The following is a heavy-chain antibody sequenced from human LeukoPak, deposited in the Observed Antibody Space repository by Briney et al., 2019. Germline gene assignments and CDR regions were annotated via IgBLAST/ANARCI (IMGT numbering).Heavy chain of an antibody. V-gene: IGHV4-59*12. CDR1: GGSIRSYY. CDR3: AREIEVVGPAAIDWFDP. Sequence: KSSETLSLTCTVSGGSIRSYYWSWIRQPPGKGLEWIAYIYYSGSTNYNPSLKSRVTISVDTSKNQFSLKLSSVTAADTAVYYCAREIEVVGPAAIDWFDPWGQGTLVTVSS. D-gene: IGHD2-2*02. J-gene: IGHJ5*02. CDR2: IYYSGST.